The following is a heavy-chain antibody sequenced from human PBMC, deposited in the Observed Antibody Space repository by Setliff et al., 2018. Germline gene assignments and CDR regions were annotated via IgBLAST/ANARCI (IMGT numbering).Heavy chain of an antibody. J-gene: IGHJ6*03. D-gene: IGHD2-15*01. CDR2: INHSGST. Sequence: SETLSLTCAVYGGSFSGYYWSWIRQPPGKGLEWIGEINHSGSTSYNQSLKSRVTLSVDTSKNQFSLQLTSVTAADTAIYYCARGGGSVLPNYYYFNYMDVWGKGATVTVSS. CDR3: ARGGGSVLPNYYYFNYMDV. V-gene: IGHV4-34*01. CDR1: GGSFSGYY.